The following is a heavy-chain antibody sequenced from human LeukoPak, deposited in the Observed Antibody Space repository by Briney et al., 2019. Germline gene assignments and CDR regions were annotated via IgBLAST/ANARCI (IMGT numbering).Heavy chain of an antibody. CDR3: ATGERLVPAAMWFDY. J-gene: IGHJ4*02. D-gene: IGHD2-2*01. Sequence: ASVEVSCKASGYTFTDYYMHWVRQAPGQGLEWMGWINPKSGGRSYAQRFQGRVTMTRDTSISTAYMELSRLRSDDTAVYYCATGERLVPAAMWFDYWGQGTLVTVSS. CDR2: INPKSGGR. V-gene: IGHV1-2*02. CDR1: GYTFTDYY.